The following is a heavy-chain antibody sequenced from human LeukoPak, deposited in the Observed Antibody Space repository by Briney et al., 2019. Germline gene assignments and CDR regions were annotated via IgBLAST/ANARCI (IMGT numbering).Heavy chain of an antibody. Sequence: GSVRVSCKGSGYIFTDYYMHWVRQAPGEEGGRVGRINPNSGGTNYTQKLQGGATMTTPTSTSTACMELRSLRSDYTAVYYCARGADLAYCGGDCYFPPVYWGQGTLVTVSS. CDR2: INPNSGGT. D-gene: IGHD2-21*02. J-gene: IGHJ4*02. CDR3: ARGADLAYCGGDCYFPPVY. V-gene: IGHV1/OR15-1*02. CDR1: GYIFTDYY.